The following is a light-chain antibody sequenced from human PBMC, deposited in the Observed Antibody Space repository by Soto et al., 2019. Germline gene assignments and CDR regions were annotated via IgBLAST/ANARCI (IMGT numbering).Light chain of an antibody. Sequence: EIGLNQTPCTLSLYAGDRATLSFRASQSVSSSYLAWYQQKPGQAPRLLIYGASSRATGIPDRFSGSGSGTDFTLTISWLEPEESAVYYCQQCHRLPVRFGQGTRLEIK. CDR3: QQCHRLPVR. CDR1: QSVSSSY. CDR2: GAS. J-gene: IGKJ5*01. V-gene: IGKV3-20*01.